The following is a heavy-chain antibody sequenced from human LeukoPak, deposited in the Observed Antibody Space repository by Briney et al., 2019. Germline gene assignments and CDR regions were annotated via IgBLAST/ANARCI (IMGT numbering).Heavy chain of an antibody. CDR2: ISGSGGST. V-gene: IGHV3-23*01. Sequence: GGSLRLSCAASGFTLSSYGMSWVRQAPGKGLEWVSAISGSGGSTYYADSVKGRFTISRDNAKNSLYLLLNSLRAEDTAVYYCARSPTGSGWFYFDYWGQGTLVTVSS. CDR1: GFTLSSYG. D-gene: IGHD6-19*01. CDR3: ARSPTGSGWFYFDY. J-gene: IGHJ4*02.